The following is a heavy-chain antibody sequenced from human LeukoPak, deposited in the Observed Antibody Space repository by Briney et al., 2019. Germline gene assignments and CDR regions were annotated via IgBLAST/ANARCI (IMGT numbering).Heavy chain of an antibody. CDR1: GFTFSDSY. D-gene: IGHD6-6*01. V-gene: IGHV3-11*04. CDR3: TRDPRHFDS. CDR2: ISGSGHDI. J-gene: IGHJ5*01. Sequence: PGGSLRLSCAASGFTFSDSYMTWVRQAPGRGVEWVAYISGSGHDINYSDSVKGRFTISRDNAKNSLYLQMSSLRVEDTAVYYCTRDPRHFDSCGQGTLVTVSS.